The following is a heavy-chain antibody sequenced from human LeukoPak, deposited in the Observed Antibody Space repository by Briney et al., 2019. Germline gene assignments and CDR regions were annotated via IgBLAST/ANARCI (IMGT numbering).Heavy chain of an antibody. CDR3: ASPYCSTTSCSTLHDF. V-gene: IGHV3-7*01. J-gene: IGHJ4*02. Sequence: GGSLRLSCAASGFTFSSYAMNWVRQAPGKGLEWVANIKQDGAEKYYVDSVEGRFTISRDNAKSSLYLQMNSLRAEDTAVYYCASPYCSTTSCSTLHDFWGQGTLVTVSS. CDR2: IKQDGAEK. CDR1: GFTFSSYA. D-gene: IGHD2-2*01.